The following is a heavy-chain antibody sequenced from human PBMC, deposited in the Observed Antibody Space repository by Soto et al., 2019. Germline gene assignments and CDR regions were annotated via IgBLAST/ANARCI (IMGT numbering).Heavy chain of an antibody. CDR2: MYHDGNT. V-gene: IGHV4-38-2*02. Sequence: TXGTLSLTFGVSGYSLSSGGFWGWSLHPPGKGLEWIANMYHDGNTHNNPSLKSRVTMSVDTSKNQFSLKLNSVTAADTVVYACLRDNNCSYDYWGQGILVTVSS. J-gene: IGHJ4*02. D-gene: IGHD1-1*01. CDR1: GYSLSSGGF. CDR3: LRDNNCSYDY.